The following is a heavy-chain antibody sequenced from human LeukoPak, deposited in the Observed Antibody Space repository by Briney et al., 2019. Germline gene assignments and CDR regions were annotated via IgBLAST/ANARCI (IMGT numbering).Heavy chain of an antibody. D-gene: IGHD2-2*01. V-gene: IGHV3-30-3*01. CDR2: ISYDGSNK. CDR1: GFTFSSYA. J-gene: IGHJ3*02. CDR3: AKDFLHHGSGYCSSTSCQDLDAFHI. Sequence: PGRSLRLSCAASGFTFSSYAMHWVRQAPGKGLEWVAVISYDGSNKYYADSVKGRFTISRDNSKNTLYLQMNSLRAEDTAVYYCAKDFLHHGSGYCSSTSCQDLDAFHIWGQGTMVTVSS.